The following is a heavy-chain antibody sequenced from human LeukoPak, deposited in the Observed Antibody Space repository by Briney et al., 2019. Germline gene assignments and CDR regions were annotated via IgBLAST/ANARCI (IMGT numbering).Heavy chain of an antibody. J-gene: IGHJ3*01. V-gene: IGHV5-51*01. CDR3: ARPLLRYFDTHAFDL. D-gene: IGHD3-9*01. CDR2: IYPGDSDT. Sequence: PGESLKISCKGSGYSFTSYWIGWARQMPGKGLEWMGIIYPGDSDTRYSPSFHGQVTMSVDKSINTAYLQWSSLKASDTAVYYCARPLLRYFDTHAFDLWGQGTMVTVSS. CDR1: GYSFTSYW.